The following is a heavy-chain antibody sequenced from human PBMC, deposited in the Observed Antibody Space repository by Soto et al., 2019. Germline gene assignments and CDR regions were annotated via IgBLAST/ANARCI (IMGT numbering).Heavy chain of an antibody. Sequence: GGSLRLSCAASGFTFSSYWMHWVRQAPGKGLVWVSRINTAGSSTSYADFVKGRFTISRDNAKNTLYLQMNSLRAEDTAVYYCARDQPSGSFGYWGQGTLVTVSS. J-gene: IGHJ4*02. CDR3: ARDQPSGSFGY. CDR1: GFTFSSYW. D-gene: IGHD1-26*01. V-gene: IGHV3-74*01. CDR2: INTAGSST.